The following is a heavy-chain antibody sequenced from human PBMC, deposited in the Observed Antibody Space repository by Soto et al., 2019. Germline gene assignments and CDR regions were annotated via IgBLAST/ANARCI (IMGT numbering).Heavy chain of an antibody. CDR2: ISYDGSNK. V-gene: IGHV3-30*18. J-gene: IGHJ6*02. CDR1: GFTFSSYG. CDR3: AKGNWNDGHYYYYGMDV. Sequence: GESLKISCAASGFTFSSYGMHWVRQAPGKGLEWVAVISYDGSNKYYADSVKGRFTISRDNSKNTLYLQMNSLRAEDTAVYYCAKGNWNDGHYYYYGMDVWGQGTTVTVSS. D-gene: IGHD1-1*01.